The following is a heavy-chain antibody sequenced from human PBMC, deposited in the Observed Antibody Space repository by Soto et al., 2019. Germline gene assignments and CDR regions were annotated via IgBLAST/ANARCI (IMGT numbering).Heavy chain of an antibody. CDR1: GFTFSSYA. Sequence: GGSLRLSCAASGFTFSSYAMSWVRQAPGKGLEWVSAISGSGGSTYYADSVKGRFTISRDNSKNTLYLQMNSLRAEDTAVYYCAASKLLWFGDYDRESYYMDVWGKGTTVTVSS. D-gene: IGHD3-10*01. V-gene: IGHV3-23*01. CDR2: ISGSGGST. CDR3: AASKLLWFGDYDRESYYMDV. J-gene: IGHJ6*03.